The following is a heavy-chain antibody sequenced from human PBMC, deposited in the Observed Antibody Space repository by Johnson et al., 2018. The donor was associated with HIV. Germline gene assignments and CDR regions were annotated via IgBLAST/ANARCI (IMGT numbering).Heavy chain of an antibody. D-gene: IGHD3-16*01. V-gene: IGHV3-30-3*01. CDR3: ARGGGDDACDI. CDR2: ISHDGSNK. CDR1: GFTFSTYA. J-gene: IGHJ3*02. Sequence: QVQLVESGGGLVQPGGSLRLSCAASGFTFSTYAMFWVRQAPGKGLEWVAVISHDGSNKYYGDSVKGRFTISRDNSKNMLFLQMNSLRAEDTAVYYCARGGGDDACDIWGQGTMVTVSS.